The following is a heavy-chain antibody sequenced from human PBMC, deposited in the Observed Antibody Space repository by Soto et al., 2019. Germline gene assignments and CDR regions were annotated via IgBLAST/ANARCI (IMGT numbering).Heavy chain of an antibody. V-gene: IGHV1-18*01. D-gene: IGHD4-17*01. Sequence: GAPVTVSCKASGYTNKTIGINLVRQAPGQGLEWMGWINPYNGNTKFAQKLQDRVTMTTATSTSTAYMELASLRSDDTAVYYCARGCIAVTTHLCYWGQGTLVTVSS. CDR2: INPYNGNT. CDR1: GYTNKTIG. CDR3: ARGCIAVTTHLCY. J-gene: IGHJ4*02.